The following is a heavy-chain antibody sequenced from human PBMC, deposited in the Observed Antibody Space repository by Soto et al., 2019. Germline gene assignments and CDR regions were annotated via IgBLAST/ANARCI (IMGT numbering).Heavy chain of an antibody. CDR2: ISSSSSYI. J-gene: IGHJ6*02. Sequence: GSLRLSCAASGFTFSSYSMNWVRQAPGKGLEWVSSISSSSSYIYYADSVKGRFTISRDNAKNSLYLQMNSLRAEDTAVYYCAREQVRNLERVNSSVYGMDVWGQGTTVTVSS. D-gene: IGHD3-3*01. V-gene: IGHV3-21*01. CDR3: AREQVRNLERVNSSVYGMDV. CDR1: GFTFSSYS.